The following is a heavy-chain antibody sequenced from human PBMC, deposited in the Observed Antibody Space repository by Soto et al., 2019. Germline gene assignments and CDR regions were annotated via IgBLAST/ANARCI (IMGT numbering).Heavy chain of an antibody. V-gene: IGHV4-39*01. Sequence: SETLSLTCTVSGGSISSSSYYWGWIRQPPGKGLEWIGSIYYSGSTYYNPSLKSRVTISIDTSKNQFSLKLSSVTAADTAVYYCARQLGYYFYYWGQGTLVTVSS. J-gene: IGHJ4*02. CDR1: GGSISSSSYY. D-gene: IGHD7-27*01. CDR3: ARQLGYYFYY. CDR2: IYYSGST.